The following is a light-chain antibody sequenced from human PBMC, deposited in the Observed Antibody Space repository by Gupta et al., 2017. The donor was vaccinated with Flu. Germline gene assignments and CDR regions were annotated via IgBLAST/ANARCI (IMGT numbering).Light chain of an antibody. CDR1: QSVSSY. J-gene: IGKJ1*01. Sequence: EIVLTQSPVTLSLSPGERATLSCRASQSVSSYLAWYQQKPGQAPRLLIYDASNRATGIPVRFSGSGSGTDFTLTISSLEPEDFAVYYCQQRSSWPRTFGQGTKVEVK. V-gene: IGKV3-11*01. CDR3: QQRSSWPRT. CDR2: DAS.